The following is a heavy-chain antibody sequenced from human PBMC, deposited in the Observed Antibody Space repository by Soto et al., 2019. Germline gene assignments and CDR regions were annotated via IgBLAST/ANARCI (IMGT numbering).Heavy chain of an antibody. CDR3: ARGAFHNYYVDS. Sequence: EVQLVESGGDSVQPGGSLRLSCAASGFTFSTYWMHWVRQAPGEGLVWVSRIKGDGSSTRSADSVEGRFTISRDNAKNTVYLHMNSLRADDTAVYSCARGAFHNYYVDSWGQGTVVTVSS. J-gene: IGHJ4*02. CDR2: IKGDGSST. V-gene: IGHV3-74*01. D-gene: IGHD3-3*02. CDR1: GFTFSTYW.